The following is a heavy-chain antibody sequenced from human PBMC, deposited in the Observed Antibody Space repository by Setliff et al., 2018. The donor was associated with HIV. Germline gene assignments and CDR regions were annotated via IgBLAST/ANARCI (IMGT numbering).Heavy chain of an antibody. CDR3: ARKAPPPVGSTARRGPDFDY. CDR1: GGSFSGYY. D-gene: IGHD1-26*01. V-gene: IGHV3-11*04. J-gene: IGHJ4*02. Sequence: LSLTCAVYGGSFSGYYWSWIRQTPEKGLEWLSDITTDGRLTSYADSVKGRFTISRDNAKKLLYLQMNSLRVEDTAVYYCARKAPPPVGSTARRGPDFDYWGQGTLVTVSS. CDR2: ITTDGRLT.